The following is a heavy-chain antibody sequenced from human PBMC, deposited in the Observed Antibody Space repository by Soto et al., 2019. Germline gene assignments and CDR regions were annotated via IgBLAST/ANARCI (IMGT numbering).Heavy chain of an antibody. D-gene: IGHD2-15*01. J-gene: IGHJ6*02. CDR3: ARGRGAIIVVYTPYGMDV. Sequence: QLQLQESGPGLVKPSETLSLTCTVSGGSISSSSYYWGWIRQPPGKGLEGIGSIYYSGSTYYNPSLKSRVTISVDTAKKQFSLKLRSVTAADTAVYYCARGRGAIIVVYTPYGMDVWGQGTTVTVSS. V-gene: IGHV4-39*01. CDR1: GGSISSSSYY. CDR2: IYYSGST.